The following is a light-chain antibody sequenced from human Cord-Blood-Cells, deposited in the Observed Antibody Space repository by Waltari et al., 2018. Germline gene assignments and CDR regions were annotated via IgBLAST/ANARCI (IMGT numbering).Light chain of an antibody. CDR3: QAWDSSTVV. CDR2: QDS. J-gene: IGLJ2*01. CDR1: KLGDKY. V-gene: IGLV3-1*01. Sequence: SYELTPPPSVSVSPGQTASLTCSGDKLGDKYACWYQQKPGQSPVLVIYQDSKRPSGIPERLSGSDSGNTATLTISGTQAMDEADYYCQAWDSSTVVFGGGTKLTVL.